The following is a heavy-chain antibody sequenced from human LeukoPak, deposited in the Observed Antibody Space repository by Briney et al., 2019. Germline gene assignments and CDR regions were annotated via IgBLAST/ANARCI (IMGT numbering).Heavy chain of an antibody. V-gene: IGHV3-48*02. Sequence: GGSLRLSCAASGFTFSSYSMNWVRQAPGKRLEWVSSISSTSTTIYCADSVKGRFTISRDNAKNSLYLQMNSLRDEDTAVYYCARTYGSGTNFDYWGQGTLVTVSS. D-gene: IGHD6-19*01. CDR2: ISSTSTTI. CDR3: ARTYGSGTNFDY. CDR1: GFTFSSYS. J-gene: IGHJ4*02.